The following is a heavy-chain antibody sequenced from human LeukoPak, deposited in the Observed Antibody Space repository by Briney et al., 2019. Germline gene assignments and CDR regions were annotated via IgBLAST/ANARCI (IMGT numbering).Heavy chain of an antibody. CDR1: DYSISSVYY. Sequence: PSETLSLTCTVSDYSISSVYYWGWIRQPPGKGLEWIGSIYHSGRTYFNPSLKSRVTISVDTSKNQFSLKLSSVTAADTAVYYCATTTIRLGYWGQGTLVTVSS. CDR3: ATTTIRLGY. J-gene: IGHJ4*02. D-gene: IGHD1-26*01. CDR2: IYHSGRT. V-gene: IGHV4-38-2*02.